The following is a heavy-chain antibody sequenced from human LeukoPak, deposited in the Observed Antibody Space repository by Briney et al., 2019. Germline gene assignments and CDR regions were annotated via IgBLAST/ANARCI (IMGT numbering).Heavy chain of an antibody. CDR1: GFIFSSYG. D-gene: IGHD5-18*01. V-gene: IGHV3-30*03. Sequence: GSLRLSCAASGFIFSSYGMHWVRQAPGKGLEWVAVISYDGSNKYYADSVKGRFTISRDNSKNTLYLQVNSLRAEDTAVYYCARAGGIQLWSQGYWGQGTLVTVSS. CDR2: ISYDGSNK. CDR3: ARAGGIQLWSQGY. J-gene: IGHJ4*02.